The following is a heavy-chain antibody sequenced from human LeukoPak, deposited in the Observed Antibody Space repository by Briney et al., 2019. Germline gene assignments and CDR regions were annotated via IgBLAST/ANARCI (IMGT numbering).Heavy chain of an antibody. Sequence: SETLSLTCTVSGVSINSYYWSWIRQPPGKGLEWIGYIYYSGSTNYNPSLKSRVTISVDMSKNPFSLNLRSVTAADTAVFYCARQDYGDHLFDYWGQGSLVTVSS. CDR2: IYYSGST. D-gene: IGHD4-17*01. CDR1: GVSINSYY. V-gene: IGHV4-59*08. J-gene: IGHJ4*02. CDR3: ARQDYGDHLFDY.